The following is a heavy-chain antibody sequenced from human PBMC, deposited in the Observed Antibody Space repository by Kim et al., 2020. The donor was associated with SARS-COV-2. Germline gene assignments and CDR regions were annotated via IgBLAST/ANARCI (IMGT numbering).Heavy chain of an antibody. V-gene: IGHV3-74*01. D-gene: IGHD3-10*01. Sequence: GGSLRLSCAASGFTFSSYWMHWVRQAPGKGLVWVSRINSDGSSTSYADSVKGRFTISRDNAKNTLYLQMNSLRAEDTAVYYCAKMTPRITMVRVVLDPWGQGTLVTVSS. CDR1: GFTFSSYW. CDR2: INSDGSST. CDR3: AKMTPRITMVRVVLDP. J-gene: IGHJ5*02.